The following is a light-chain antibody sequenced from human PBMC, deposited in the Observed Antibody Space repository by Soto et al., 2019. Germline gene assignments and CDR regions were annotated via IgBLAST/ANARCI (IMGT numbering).Light chain of an antibody. J-gene: IGKJ1*01. Sequence: DVVMTQSPDSLAVFLGERATINCKSSQSLLYSSNNKNYLAWYQRKPGQPPKLLIYWASTRESGVPDRFSGSGSGTDFTLTISSLQAEDVAVYYCQQYLSIPRTFGQGTKVEIK. CDR3: QQYLSIPRT. V-gene: IGKV4-1*01. CDR2: WAS. CDR1: QSLLYSSNNKNY.